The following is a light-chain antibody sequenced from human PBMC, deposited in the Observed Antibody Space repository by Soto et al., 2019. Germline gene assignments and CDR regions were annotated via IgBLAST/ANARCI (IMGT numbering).Light chain of an antibody. J-gene: IGKJ4*01. CDR2: ASS. CDR1: QGIGNY. V-gene: IGKV1-27*01. CDR3: QNYDSAPLA. Sequence: DIQMTQSPSSLSASVADRVTFTCRASQGIGNYLAWYQQKPGKVPKLLIYASSTSQSGVPSRFSGSGSGTDFTLSISSLQPQDVATYYCQNYDSAPLAFGGGTKVEIK.